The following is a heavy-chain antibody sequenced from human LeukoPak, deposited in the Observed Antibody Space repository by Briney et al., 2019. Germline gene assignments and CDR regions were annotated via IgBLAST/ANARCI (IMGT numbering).Heavy chain of an antibody. CDR3: ATHLRGYAYGPFDF. V-gene: IGHV4-59*08. Sequence: SETLSLTCTVSGGSKSGFYWSWIRQSPGKGLEWIGYFYYTGSTSYNPSLKSRLSMSVDTSKNHFSLRLTSVTAADTAVYYCATHLRGYAYGPFDFWGQGILVTVST. CDR1: GGSKSGFY. J-gene: IGHJ4*02. CDR2: FYYTGST. D-gene: IGHD5-18*01.